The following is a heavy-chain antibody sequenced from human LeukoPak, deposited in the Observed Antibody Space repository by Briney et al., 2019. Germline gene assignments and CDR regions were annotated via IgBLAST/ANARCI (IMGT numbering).Heavy chain of an antibody. V-gene: IGHV3-11*01. J-gene: IGHJ4*02. CDR1: GFTFSDYY. CDR2: ISSSGSTI. D-gene: IGHD2-8*01. Sequence: GGSLRLSCAASGFTFSDYYMSWIRQAPGKGLEWVSYISSSGSTIYYADSVKGRFTISRDNAKNSLYLQMNSPRAEDTAVYYCARDLGYCTNGVCHTRFDYWGQGTLVAVSS. CDR3: ARDLGYCTNGVCHTRFDY.